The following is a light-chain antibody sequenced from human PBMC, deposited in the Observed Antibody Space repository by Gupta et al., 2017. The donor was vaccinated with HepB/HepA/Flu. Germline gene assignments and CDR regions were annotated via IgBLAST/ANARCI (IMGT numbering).Light chain of an antibody. Sequence: DIQMTQSPSSLSASVGDRVTITCRASPSISSCLNWYQQKPGKAPNLLIYAASSWQSGVPSRFSGGGSGTDFTLTISRLQPEDFATYYCQQSDNTPRTFGRGTKVEVK. CDR3: QQSDNTPRT. CDR2: AAS. V-gene: IGKV1-39*01. J-gene: IGKJ1*01. CDR1: PSISSC.